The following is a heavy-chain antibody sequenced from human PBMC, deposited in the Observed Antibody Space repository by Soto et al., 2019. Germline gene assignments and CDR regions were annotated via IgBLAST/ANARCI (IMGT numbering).Heavy chain of an antibody. CDR1: GFTFSSYE. J-gene: IGHJ6*02. Sequence: GGSLRLSCAASGFTFSSYEMNWVRQAPGKGLEWVSYISSSGSTIYYADSVKGRFTISRDNAKNSLYLQMNSPRAEDTAVYYCARGDARGYYYCGMDVWGQGTTVTVSS. CDR2: ISSSGSTI. V-gene: IGHV3-48*03. D-gene: IGHD3-16*01. CDR3: ARGDARGYYYCGMDV.